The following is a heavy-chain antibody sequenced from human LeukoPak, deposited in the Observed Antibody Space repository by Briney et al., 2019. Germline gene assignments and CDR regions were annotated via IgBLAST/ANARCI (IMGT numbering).Heavy chain of an antibody. V-gene: IGHV4-61*01. CDR3: AKGGYSSGWYHDY. J-gene: IGHJ4*02. CDR1: GGSVRSDNYY. CDR2: IYYSGST. D-gene: IGHD6-19*01. Sequence: PSETLSLTCIVSGGSVRSDNYYWSWIRQPPGRGLEWIGYIYYSGSTYYNPSLKSRITISVDTSKNQFSLKLSSVTAADTAVYYCAKGGYSSGWYHDYWGQGTLVTVSS.